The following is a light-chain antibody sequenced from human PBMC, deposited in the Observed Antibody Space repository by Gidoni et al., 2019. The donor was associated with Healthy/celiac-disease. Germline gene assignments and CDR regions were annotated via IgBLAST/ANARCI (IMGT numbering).Light chain of an antibody. V-gene: IGLV1-40*01. J-gene: IGLJ3*02. CDR1: SSNIGAGYD. CDR3: QSYDSSFWV. Sequence: QSVLTQPPSVSGAPGQRVTISCTGSSSNIGAGYDVHWYQQLPGPAPKLLSYGNSNRPSGVPYRFSGSKSGTSASLAITGLQAEDEADYYCQSYDSSFWVFGGGTKLTVL. CDR2: GNS.